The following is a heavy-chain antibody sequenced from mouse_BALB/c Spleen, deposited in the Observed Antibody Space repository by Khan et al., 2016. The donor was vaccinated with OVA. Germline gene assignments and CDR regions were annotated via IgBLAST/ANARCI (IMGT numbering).Heavy chain of an antibody. CDR2: IWGDGIT. CDR3: AGFEASYYAMDY. V-gene: IGHV2-3*01. D-gene: IGHD6-1*01. J-gene: IGHJ4*01. CDR1: GFSLTSYG. Sequence: QVQLKESGPGLVAPSQSLSITCTVSGFSLTSYGVSWVRQPPGKGLEWLGVIWGDGITNFHSALISRLSISKDNSKSQVFFKLNRLQTDDTATYYCAGFEASYYAMDYWGQGTSVIVSS.